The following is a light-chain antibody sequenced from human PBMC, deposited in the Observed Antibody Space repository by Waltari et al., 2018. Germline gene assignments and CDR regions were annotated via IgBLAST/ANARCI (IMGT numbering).Light chain of an antibody. CDR1: QDISSY. CDR2: AAS. J-gene: IGKJ4*01. V-gene: IGKV1-9*01. Sequence: DIQLTQSPSFLSASVGDRVTISGRAGQDISSYLAWYQQKPGEAPKLLSYAASTLQSGVPSRFSGSGSGTEFTLTISSLQPEDFAAYYCQQLNVYPLTFGGGSKVEIK. CDR3: QQLNVYPLT.